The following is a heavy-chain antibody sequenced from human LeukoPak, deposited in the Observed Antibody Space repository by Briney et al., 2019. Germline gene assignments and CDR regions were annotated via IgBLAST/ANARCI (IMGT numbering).Heavy chain of an antibody. V-gene: IGHV3-74*01. D-gene: IGHD3-16*01. Sequence: PGGSLRLSCAASGFTFRSNWMHWVRQAPGKGLVWVSHINTDGSSTRYADSVRGRFTISRGNAKNTLYLQMNSLRAEDTAVYYCARTLADAFDVWGQGTMVTVSS. CDR3: ARTLADAFDV. J-gene: IGHJ3*01. CDR1: GFTFRSNW. CDR2: INTDGSST.